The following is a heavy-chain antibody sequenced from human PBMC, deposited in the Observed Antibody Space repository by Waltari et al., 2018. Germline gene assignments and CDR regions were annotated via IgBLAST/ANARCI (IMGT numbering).Heavy chain of an antibody. CDR3: QRGDY. J-gene: IGHJ4*02. CDR1: GFTLSNFW. Sequence: EVQLVESGGGLVQTGGSLRLSCAASGFTLSNFWMSWARQAPGKGLEWVANINQDGSGEYYVDSVKGRFTISRDNAKNSLYLQMNSLRAEDTAVYYCQRGDYWGQGTLVTVSS. V-gene: IGHV3-7*04. CDR2: INQDGSGE.